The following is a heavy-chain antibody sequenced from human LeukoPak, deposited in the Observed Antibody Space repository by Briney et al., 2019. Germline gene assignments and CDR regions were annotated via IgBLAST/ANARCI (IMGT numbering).Heavy chain of an antibody. CDR2: INPNSGGT. V-gene: IGHV1-2*02. Sequence: ASVKVSCKASGYTFTGYYMHWVRQAPGQGLEWMGWINPNSGGTNYAQKFQGRVTMTRDTSISTAYMELSRLRSDDTAVYYCARGGAEVELLRDYYYYYMDVWGKGTTVTVSS. CDR1: GYTFTGYY. CDR3: ARGGAEVELLRDYYYYYMDV. D-gene: IGHD1-26*01. J-gene: IGHJ6*03.